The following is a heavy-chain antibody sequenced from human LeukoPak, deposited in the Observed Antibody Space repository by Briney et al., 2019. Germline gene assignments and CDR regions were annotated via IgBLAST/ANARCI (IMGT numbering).Heavy chain of an antibody. D-gene: IGHD2-15*01. J-gene: IGHJ4*02. CDR1: GDTFTTYG. CDR2: ISGYNGNT. Sequence: ASVKVSCKASGDTFTTYGITWVRQAPGQGLEWMGWISGYNGNTEYTQKFQGRVAMTRDSSTSTAYMELRSLRSDDTAVYYCARGLSCSGNTCYAAHFDSWGQGTLVTVSS. CDR3: ARGLSCSGNTCYAAHFDS. V-gene: IGHV1-18*01.